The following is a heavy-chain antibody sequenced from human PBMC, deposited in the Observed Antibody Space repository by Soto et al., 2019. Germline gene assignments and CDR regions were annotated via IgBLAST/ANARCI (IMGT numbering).Heavy chain of an antibody. Sequence: QVQLVESGGGVVQPGRSLRLSCAASGFTFSSYGMHWVRQAPGKGLEWVAVISYDGSNKYYADSVKGRFTISRDNSKNKLYLLMNSLRAEDTAVEYCAKDDDYNSTYYYYYMDVWGKGTTVTVSS. CDR1: GFTFSSYG. CDR2: ISYDGSNK. CDR3: AKDDDYNSTYYYYYMDV. D-gene: IGHD4-4*01. V-gene: IGHV3-30*18. J-gene: IGHJ6*03.